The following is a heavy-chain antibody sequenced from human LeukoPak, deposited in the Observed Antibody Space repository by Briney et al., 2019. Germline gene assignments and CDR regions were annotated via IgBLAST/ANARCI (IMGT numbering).Heavy chain of an antibody. Sequence: GGSLRLSCAASGFTFSSYWMNWVRQAPGKGLEWVASIKEDGSEKYYVDSVKGRFTISRDNAKDSLYLQMNSLRAEDTAVYYCARATDGYYSYFDYWGQGTLVTVSS. D-gene: IGHD5-24*01. CDR1: GFTFSSYW. J-gene: IGHJ4*02. CDR2: IKEDGSEK. V-gene: IGHV3-7*01. CDR3: ARATDGYYSYFDY.